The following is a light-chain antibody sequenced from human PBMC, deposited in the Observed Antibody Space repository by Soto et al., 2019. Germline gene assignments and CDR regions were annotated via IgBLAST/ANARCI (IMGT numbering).Light chain of an antibody. CDR2: DVT. V-gene: IGLV2-14*01. Sequence: QSALTQPASVSGSPGQSITISCTGTSSDVGGYDYVSWYQQHPGKAPKLMIYDVTNRPSGVSNRFSGSKSGNTASLTISGLHAEDEADYYCISYASINTHVFGTGTKLTVL. J-gene: IGLJ1*01. CDR3: ISYASINTHV. CDR1: SSDVGGYDY.